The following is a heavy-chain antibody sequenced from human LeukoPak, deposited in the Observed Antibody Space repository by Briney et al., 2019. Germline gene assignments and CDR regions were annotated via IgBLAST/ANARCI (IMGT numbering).Heavy chain of an antibody. V-gene: IGHV3-7*01. CDR2: IKQDGSEK. Sequence: GGSLRLSCAASGFTFSNYAMSWVRQVPGKGLEWVANIKQDGSEKYSVDSVRGRFTIFRDNAKNSVYLQMNSLRAEDTAVYYCARIGAAGFDCWGQGTLVTVSS. CDR3: ARIGAAGFDC. D-gene: IGHD6-13*01. J-gene: IGHJ4*02. CDR1: GFTFSNYA.